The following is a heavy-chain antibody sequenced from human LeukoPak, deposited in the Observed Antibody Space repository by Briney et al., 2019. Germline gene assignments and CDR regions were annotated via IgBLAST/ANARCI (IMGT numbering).Heavy chain of an antibody. CDR2: ISWNSGSI. CDR1: GFTFDDYA. Sequence: GGSLTLSCAASGFTFDDYAMHWVRQAPGKGLEWVSGISWNSGSIGYADSVKGRFTISRDNAKNSLYLQMNSLRAEDTALYYCAKAAQAIDAIDQVYYFDYWGQGTLVTVSS. V-gene: IGHV3-9*01. D-gene: IGHD3-22*01. CDR3: AKAAQAIDAIDQVYYFDY. J-gene: IGHJ4*02.